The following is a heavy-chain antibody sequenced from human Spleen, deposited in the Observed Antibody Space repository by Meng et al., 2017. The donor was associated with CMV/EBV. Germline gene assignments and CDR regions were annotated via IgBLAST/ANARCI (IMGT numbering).Heavy chain of an antibody. Sequence: QVQLVESGGGLVQPGGXXXLSCAASGFTFSSYGMHWVRQAPGKGLEWVAFIRYDGSNKYYADSVKGRFTISRDNSKNTLYLQMNSLRAEDTAVYYCAKDLGLAVAGTEFWGQGTLVTVSS. V-gene: IGHV3-30*02. CDR1: GFTFSSYG. CDR2: IRYDGSNK. J-gene: IGHJ4*02. D-gene: IGHD6-19*01. CDR3: AKDLGLAVAGTEF.